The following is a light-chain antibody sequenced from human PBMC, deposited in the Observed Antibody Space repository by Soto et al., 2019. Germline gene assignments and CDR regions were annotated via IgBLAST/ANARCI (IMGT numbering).Light chain of an antibody. CDR3: GTWDDSLSPHVV. CDR2: DNN. V-gene: IGLV1-51*01. Sequence: QSVLTQPPSVSAAPGQKVAISCSGSNSNIGNNYVSWYQQLPGTAPKLLIYDNNKRPSGIPDRFSGSKSGTSATLGITGLQTGDEADYYCGTWDDSLSPHVVFGGGTQLTVL. J-gene: IGLJ2*01. CDR1: NSNIGNNY.